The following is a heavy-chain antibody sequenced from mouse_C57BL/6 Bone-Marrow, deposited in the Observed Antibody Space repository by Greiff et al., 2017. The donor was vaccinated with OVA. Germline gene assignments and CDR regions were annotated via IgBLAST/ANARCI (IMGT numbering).Heavy chain of an antibody. CDR1: GYTFTSYW. J-gene: IGHJ2*01. V-gene: IGHV1-55*01. CDR3: SYSNYGFPYCDY. D-gene: IGHD2-5*01. Sequence: VQLQQPGAELVKPGASVKMSCKASGYTFTSYWITWVKQRPGQGLEWIGDIYPGSGSTNYNEKFKSKATLTVDTSSSTAYMQLSSLTSEYSAVYYGSYSNYGFPYCDYWGQGTTLTVSS. CDR2: IYPGSGST.